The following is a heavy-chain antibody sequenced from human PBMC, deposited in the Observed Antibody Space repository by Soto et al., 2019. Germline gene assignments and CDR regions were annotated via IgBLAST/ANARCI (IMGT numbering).Heavy chain of an antibody. J-gene: IGHJ3*02. D-gene: IGHD3-10*01. CDR1: GYTFTSYG. CDR3: ARDIMGRWFQTDAFDI. V-gene: IGHV1-18*04. Sequence: APVKVSCRASGYTFTSYGISWVRQPPGQWLEGMGWISAYNGNTNYAQKLQGRVTMTTDTSTSTAYMELRSLRPDDTAVYFCARDIMGRWFQTDAFDIWGQGSMVTVSS. CDR2: ISAYNGNT.